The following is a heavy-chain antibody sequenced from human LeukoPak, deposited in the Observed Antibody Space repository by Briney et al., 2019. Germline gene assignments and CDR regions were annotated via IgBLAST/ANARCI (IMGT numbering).Heavy chain of an antibody. D-gene: IGHD5-12*01. Sequence: SETLSLTCAVYGGSFSGYYWSWIRQPPGKGLEWIGEINHSGSTNYNPSLKSRVTISVDTSKNQFSLKLSSVTAADTAVYYCARGRIDIVATSDEFDYWGQGTLVTVSS. V-gene: IGHV4-34*01. J-gene: IGHJ4*02. CDR2: INHSGST. CDR3: ARGRIDIVATSDEFDY. CDR1: GGSFSGYY.